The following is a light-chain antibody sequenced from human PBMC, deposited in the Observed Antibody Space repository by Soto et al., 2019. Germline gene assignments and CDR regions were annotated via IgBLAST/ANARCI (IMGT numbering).Light chain of an antibody. CDR3: QQYDNLPLT. Sequence: DIQMTQSPSSLSASVGDRVTITCQASQDIKNYLNWYQQKSGKAPKLLIYDASDLETGVPSRFSGSGSGTDFTFTINSLQPVDNATYYCQQYDNLPLTFGGGTKVDIK. CDR2: DAS. J-gene: IGKJ4*01. V-gene: IGKV1-33*01. CDR1: QDIKNY.